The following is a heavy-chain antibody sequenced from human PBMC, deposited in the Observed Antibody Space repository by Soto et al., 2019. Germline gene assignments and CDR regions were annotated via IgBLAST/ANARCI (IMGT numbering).Heavy chain of an antibody. J-gene: IGHJ5*02. CDR3: ASRYLYGSGSYSSHNWFDP. D-gene: IGHD3-10*01. CDR1: GGSFSGYY. Sequence: SETLSLTCAVYGGSFSGYYWSWIRQPPGKGLKWIGEINHSGSTNYNPSLKSRVTISVDTSKNQFSLKPSSVIAADTAVYYCASRYLYGSGSYSSHNWFDPWGHGTLVTVSS. V-gene: IGHV4-34*01. CDR2: INHSGST.